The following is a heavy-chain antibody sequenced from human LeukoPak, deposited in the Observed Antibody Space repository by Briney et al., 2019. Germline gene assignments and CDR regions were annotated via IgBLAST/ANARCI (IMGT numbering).Heavy chain of an antibody. Sequence: GESLRLSCAASGFTFGSYWMSWVRQAPGKGLEWVANINQDGSEKYYVDSVKGRFTISRDNAKNSLFLQMNSLGAEDTAVYYCVPGFDYWGQGTLVTVSS. D-gene: IGHD7-27*01. CDR2: INQDGSEK. CDR1: GFTFGSYW. CDR3: VPGFDY. V-gene: IGHV3-7*01. J-gene: IGHJ4*01.